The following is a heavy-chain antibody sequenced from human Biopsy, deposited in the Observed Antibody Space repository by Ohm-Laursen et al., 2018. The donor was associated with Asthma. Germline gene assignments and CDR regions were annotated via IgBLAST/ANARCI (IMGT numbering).Heavy chain of an antibody. CDR1: GFAFDSYA. CDR3: ARDQMGYGDY. Sequence: SLRLSCAASGFAFDSYAMYWVRQAPGKGLEWVALMSYDGSIKDYADSVKGRFTISRDNSKNTLYLQMNSLRAEDTAVYYCARDQMGYGDYWGQGTLVTVSS. J-gene: IGHJ4*02. D-gene: IGHD2-8*01. V-gene: IGHV3-30*03. CDR2: MSYDGSIK.